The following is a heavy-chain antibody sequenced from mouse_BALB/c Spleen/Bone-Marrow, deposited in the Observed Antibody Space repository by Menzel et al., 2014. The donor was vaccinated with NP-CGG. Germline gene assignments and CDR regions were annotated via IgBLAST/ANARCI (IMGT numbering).Heavy chain of an antibody. CDR3: TRGGNWDDFDY. D-gene: IGHD4-1*01. CDR2: ISSGSGTI. J-gene: IGHJ2*01. V-gene: IGHV5-17*02. Sequence: EVKLQESGGGLVQPGGSRKLSCAASGFTFSSFGMHWVRQTPEKGLEWVAYISSGSGTIYYADTVKGRFTISRDNPKNTLFLQVTSLRSEDTAMYYCTRGGNWDDFDYWGQGTTLTVSS. CDR1: GFTFSSFG.